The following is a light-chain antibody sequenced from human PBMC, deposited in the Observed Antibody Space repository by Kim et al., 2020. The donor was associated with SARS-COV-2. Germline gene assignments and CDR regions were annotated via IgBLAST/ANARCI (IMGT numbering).Light chain of an antibody. CDR2: DAS. J-gene: IGKJ4*01. CDR1: QGISSA. V-gene: IGKV1-13*02. Sequence: AIQLTQSPSSLSASVGDRVTLTCRASQGISSALAWYQQKPGKAPNLLISDASRLESGVPSRFSGSGSGTDFTLTISNLQPEDFATYYCQQFNSYPLTFGGGTKLEI. CDR3: QQFNSYPLT.